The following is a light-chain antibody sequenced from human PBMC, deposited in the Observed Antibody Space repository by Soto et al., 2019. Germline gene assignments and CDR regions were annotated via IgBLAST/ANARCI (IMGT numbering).Light chain of an antibody. Sequence: ETVLTQSPATLSLSPGERATLSCRASQNVEGYLAWYQQKPGQAPRPLIYDASNRATGIPARFSGSGSGTDFTLTISSLEPEDFAVYYCQQRRNWPPITFGQGTRLEIK. CDR3: QQRRNWPPIT. J-gene: IGKJ5*01. V-gene: IGKV3-11*01. CDR2: DAS. CDR1: QNVEGY.